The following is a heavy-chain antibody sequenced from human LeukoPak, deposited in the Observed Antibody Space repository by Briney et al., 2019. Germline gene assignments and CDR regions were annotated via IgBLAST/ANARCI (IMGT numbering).Heavy chain of an antibody. D-gene: IGHD2-15*01. Sequence: SETLSLTCSVSGDSVTSYYWSWIRQPPGRGLEWIGHMYYSGSTNYNPSLKSRVTISVDTSKNQFSLKLSSVTAADTAVHYCARGGYCSGGSCYSGGFFDYWGQGTVVTVSS. CDR1: GDSVTSYY. CDR2: MYYSGST. V-gene: IGHV4-59*02. CDR3: ARGGYCSGGSCYSGGFFDY. J-gene: IGHJ4*02.